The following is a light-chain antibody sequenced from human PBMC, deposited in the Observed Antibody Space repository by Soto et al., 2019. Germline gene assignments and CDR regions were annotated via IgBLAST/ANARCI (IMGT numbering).Light chain of an antibody. J-gene: IGKJ1*01. Sequence: EIVLTQSPATLPLSPGERATLSCRASQSINIHLAWYQQKPGQAPRLLIYDAFNRATGIPARFSGSGSGTDFTLTISSLEPEDFAVYYCQQRNSWPRTFGQGTKVE. CDR1: QSINIH. V-gene: IGKV3-11*01. CDR2: DAF. CDR3: QQRNSWPRT.